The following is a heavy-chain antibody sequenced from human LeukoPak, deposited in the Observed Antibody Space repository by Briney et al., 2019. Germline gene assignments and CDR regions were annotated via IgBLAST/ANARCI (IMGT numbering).Heavy chain of an antibody. CDR2: IYYSGST. CDR1: GGSISSSSYY. D-gene: IGHD2-2*01. V-gene: IGHV4-39*01. CDR3: ARRRNQLLDAYYFDY. Sequence: SETLSLTCTVSGGSISSSSYYWGRIRQPPGKGLEWIGSIYYSGSTYYNPSLKSRVTISVDTSKNQFSLKLSSVTAADTAVYYCARRRNQLLDAYYFDYWGQGTLVTASS. J-gene: IGHJ4*02.